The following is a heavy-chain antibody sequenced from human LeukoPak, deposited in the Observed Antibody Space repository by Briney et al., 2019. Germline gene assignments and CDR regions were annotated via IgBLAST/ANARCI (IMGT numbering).Heavy chain of an antibody. CDR1: GFTFSNYA. V-gene: IGHV3-21*01. Sequence: PGGSLRLSCAASGFTFSNYAMNWVRQAPGKGLEWVSSISNSSSYIYYADSVKGRFTISRDNTKDSLYLQLNSLRAEDTAVYYCARAGGLWDAFDIWGQGTMVTVSS. D-gene: IGHD2-21*01. J-gene: IGHJ3*02. CDR2: ISNSSSYI. CDR3: ARAGGLWDAFDI.